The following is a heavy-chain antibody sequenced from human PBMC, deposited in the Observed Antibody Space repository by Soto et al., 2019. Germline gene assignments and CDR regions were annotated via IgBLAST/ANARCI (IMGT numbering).Heavy chain of an antibody. J-gene: IGHJ5*02. Sequence: SVKVSCKASGYTFTSYGISWVRQAPGQGLEWMGWISAYNGNTNYAQKLQGRVTMTTDTSTSTAYMELRSLRSDDTAVYYCARDGNPKPTRAGGNNWFDPWGQGTLVTVSS. CDR2: ISAYNGNT. CDR1: GYTFTSYG. CDR3: ARDGNPKPTRAGGNNWFDP. V-gene: IGHV1-18*01. D-gene: IGHD2-15*01.